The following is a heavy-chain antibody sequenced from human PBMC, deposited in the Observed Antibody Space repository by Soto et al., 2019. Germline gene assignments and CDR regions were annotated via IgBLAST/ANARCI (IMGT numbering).Heavy chain of an antibody. J-gene: IGHJ6*02. CDR2: ISPYNDYT. CDR3: ARGGYYDNVWGKLSHYGLDV. V-gene: IGHV1-18*01. Sequence: QIQLVQSASEVMKPGASVKVSCKASGYTFIRYGITWVRQAPGQGLEWMGWISPYNDYTIYAQKLQGRGTMTADTATRTVYMELRSRKSDDTAVYYCARGGYYDNVWGKLSHYGLDVWGQGTSVTVSS. CDR1: GYTFIRYG. D-gene: IGHD3-16*01.